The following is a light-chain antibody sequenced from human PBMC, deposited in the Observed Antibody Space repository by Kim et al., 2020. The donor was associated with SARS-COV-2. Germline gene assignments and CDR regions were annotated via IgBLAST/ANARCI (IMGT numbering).Light chain of an antibody. CDR2: EKN. J-gene: IGLJ3*02. Sequence: AVGQTVRITCQGDSLRSYYSSWDQQKPGQAPVLVIYEKNNRPSGIPDRFSGSSSGNTASLTITGAQAEDEADYYCNSRESGVNHVVFGGGTQLTVL. CDR3: NSRESGVNHVV. CDR1: SLRSYY. V-gene: IGLV3-19*01.